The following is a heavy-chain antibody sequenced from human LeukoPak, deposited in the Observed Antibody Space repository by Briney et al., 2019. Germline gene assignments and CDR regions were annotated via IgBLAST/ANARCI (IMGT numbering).Heavy chain of an antibody. CDR1: GFTFSSYE. Sequence: GGSLRLSCAASGFTFSSYEMNWVRQAPGKGLEWVSYISSSGSTMHYAGSVKGRFTISRDNAKNSLYLQMNSLRADDTAVYYCARHLEQWPDYWGQGTLDTVSS. J-gene: IGHJ4*02. CDR2: ISSSGSTM. D-gene: IGHD6-19*01. CDR3: ARHLEQWPDY. V-gene: IGHV3-48*03.